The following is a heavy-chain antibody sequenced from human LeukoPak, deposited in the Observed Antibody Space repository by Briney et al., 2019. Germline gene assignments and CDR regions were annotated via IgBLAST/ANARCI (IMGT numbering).Heavy chain of an antibody. Sequence: PGGSLRLSCAASGFTFSSYAMSWVRQAPGKGLEWVSAISGSGGNTYYADSVKGRFTMSRDNSKNTLYLQMNRLSAEDTAVYFCAKTVSGSHSYQGGDYWGQGTLVTVSS. V-gene: IGHV3-23*01. CDR3: AKTVSGSHSYQGGDY. J-gene: IGHJ4*02. D-gene: IGHD3-16*02. CDR2: ISGSGGNT. CDR1: GFTFSSYA.